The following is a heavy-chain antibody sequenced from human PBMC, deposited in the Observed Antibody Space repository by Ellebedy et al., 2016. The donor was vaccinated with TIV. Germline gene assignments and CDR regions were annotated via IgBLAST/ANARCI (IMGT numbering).Heavy chain of an antibody. CDR1: GGSITTHY. D-gene: IGHD6-13*01. V-gene: IGHV4-59*08. J-gene: IGHJ5*02. CDR2: IYYSGST. Sequence: SETLSLTXTDSGGSITTHYWTWIRQPPGKGLEWIGYIYYSGSTNYNPSLKSRVTISVDTSKNQFSLKLSSVTAADTAVYYCARRTAVAGGWFDPWGQGTLVTVSS. CDR3: ARRTAVAGGWFDP.